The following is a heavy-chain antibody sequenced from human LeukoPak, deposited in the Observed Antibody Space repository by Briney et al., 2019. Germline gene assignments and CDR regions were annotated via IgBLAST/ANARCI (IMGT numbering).Heavy chain of an antibody. CDR3: ARVGSSGYYITDAFDI. V-gene: IGHV3-23*01. D-gene: IGHD3-22*01. CDR1: GFTFSSYA. J-gene: IGHJ3*02. Sequence: PGGSLRLSCAASGFTFSSYAMSWVRQAPGKGLEWVSAISGSGGSTYYADSVKGRFTISRDNAKNSLYLQMNSLRAEDTAVYYCARVGSSGYYITDAFDIWGQGTMVTVSS. CDR2: ISGSGGST.